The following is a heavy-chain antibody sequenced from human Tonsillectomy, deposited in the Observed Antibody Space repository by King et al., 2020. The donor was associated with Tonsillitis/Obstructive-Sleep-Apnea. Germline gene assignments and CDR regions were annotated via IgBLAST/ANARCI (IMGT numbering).Heavy chain of an antibody. Sequence: QLQESGPGLVKPSETLSLTCTVSGGSISSYYWSWIRQPPGKGLEWIGYIYYSGSTNYNPSLKSRVTISVDTSKNQFSLKLSSVTAADTAVYYCARHGSSYYYDPGSPFDPWGQGTLVTVSS. J-gene: IGHJ5*02. D-gene: IGHD3-22*01. CDR3: ARHGSSYYYDPGSPFDP. CDR1: GGSISSYY. CDR2: IYYSGST. V-gene: IGHV4-59*08.